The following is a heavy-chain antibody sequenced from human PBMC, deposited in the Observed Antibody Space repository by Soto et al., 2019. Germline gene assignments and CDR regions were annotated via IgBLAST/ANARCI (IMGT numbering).Heavy chain of an antibody. V-gene: IGHV3-23*01. CDR1: GFRFSSSA. CDR3: AKGGYYSLFDI. J-gene: IGHJ3*02. D-gene: IGHD3-16*01. CDR2: ISGSGGRT. Sequence: GGSLRLSCVASGFRFSSSAMSWVRQTPGKGLAWVSGISGSGGRTYYAASAKGRFTISRDNSNNTLSLQMHILRVEDTAVYFCAKGGYYSLFDIWGQGTMVSVS.